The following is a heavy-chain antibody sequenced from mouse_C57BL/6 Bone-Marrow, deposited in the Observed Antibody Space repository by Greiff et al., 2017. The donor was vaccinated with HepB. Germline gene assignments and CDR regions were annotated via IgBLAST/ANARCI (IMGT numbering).Heavy chain of an antibody. J-gene: IGHJ3*01. CDR2: IYPGDGDT. CDR3: ARDYSKGFAY. D-gene: IGHD2-5*01. V-gene: IGHV1-82*01. CDR1: GYAFSSSW. Sequence: LLESGPELVKPGASVKISCKASGYAFSSSWMNWVKQRPGKGLEWIGRIYPGDGDTNYNGKFKGKATLTADKSSSTAYMQLSSLTSEDSAVYFCARDYSKGFAYWGQGTLVTVSA.